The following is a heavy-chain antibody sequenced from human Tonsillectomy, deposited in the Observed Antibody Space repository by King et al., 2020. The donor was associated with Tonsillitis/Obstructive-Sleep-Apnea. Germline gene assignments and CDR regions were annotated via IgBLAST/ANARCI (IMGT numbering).Heavy chain of an antibody. V-gene: IGHV3-33*01. Sequence: VQLVESGGGVVQPGRSLRLSCAASGFTFSSYGMYWVRQAPGMGLEWVAVIWYDGNNKYYADSVKGRFTISRDNSKNTLYLQMNSLRAEDTAVYYCARDGFNAFDIWGQGTMVTVSS. CDR3: ARDGFNAFDI. CDR1: GFTFSSYG. J-gene: IGHJ3*02. CDR2: IWYDGNNK.